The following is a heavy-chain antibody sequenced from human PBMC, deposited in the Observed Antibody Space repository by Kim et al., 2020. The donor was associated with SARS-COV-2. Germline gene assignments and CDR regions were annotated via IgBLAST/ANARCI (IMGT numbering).Heavy chain of an antibody. V-gene: IGHV4-34*01. CDR1: GGSFSGYY. D-gene: IGHD2-2*01. J-gene: IGHJ5*02. Sequence: SETLSLTCAVYGGSFSGYYWSWIRQPPGKGLEWIGEINHSGSTNYNPSLKSRVTISVDTSKNQFSLKLSSVTAADTAVYYCARETPRYCSSTSCPRGWFAPWGQGTLVTVSS. CDR3: ARETPRYCSSTSCPRGWFAP. CDR2: INHSGST.